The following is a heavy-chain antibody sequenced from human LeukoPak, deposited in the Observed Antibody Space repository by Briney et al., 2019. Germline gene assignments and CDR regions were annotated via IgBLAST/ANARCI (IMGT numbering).Heavy chain of an antibody. Sequence: SQTLSLTGTVSGGSISSGSYYWSWIRQPAGKGLEWIVRIYTSGSANYNPSLNSRVTISVDTSKNQFSLKLKSVTAADTAVYYCARGEYYYGSGTLNWFDPWGQGTLVTVSS. CDR3: ARGEYYYGSGTLNWFDP. CDR1: GGSISSGSYY. CDR2: IYTSGSA. J-gene: IGHJ5*02. D-gene: IGHD3-10*01. V-gene: IGHV4-61*02.